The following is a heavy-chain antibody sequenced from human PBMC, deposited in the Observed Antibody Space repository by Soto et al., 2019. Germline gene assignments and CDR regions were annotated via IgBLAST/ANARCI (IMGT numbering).Heavy chain of an antibody. CDR1: GGFVSSGSYY. V-gene: IGHV4-34*01. Sequence: QVQLQQWGAGLLKPSETLSLTCAVYGGFVSSGSYYWSWIRQPPGKGLEWIGEMSHCGGTHFNPSLKSRVTISVDTYKNQFSLKMSSVTAADTALYYCARVERGTATTVVDAFDIWGPGTMVTVSS. J-gene: IGHJ3*02. CDR2: MSHCGGT. CDR3: ARVERGTATTVVDAFDI. D-gene: IGHD1-1*01.